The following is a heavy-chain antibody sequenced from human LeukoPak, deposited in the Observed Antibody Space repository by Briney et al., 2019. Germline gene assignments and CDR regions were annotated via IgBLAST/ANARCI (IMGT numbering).Heavy chain of an antibody. D-gene: IGHD3-9*01. CDR1: GFTFSDYW. CDR2: IKQDGSQT. Sequence: PGGSLRLSCATSGFTFSDYWMNWFRQAPGKGPEWVAIIKQDGSQTHYVDFVKGRFTISRDNDMSSLFLQMNSLRDEDTAVYYCARGQGWLSDSWGQGIQVTVTS. CDR3: ARGQGWLSDS. V-gene: IGHV3-7*03. J-gene: IGHJ4*02.